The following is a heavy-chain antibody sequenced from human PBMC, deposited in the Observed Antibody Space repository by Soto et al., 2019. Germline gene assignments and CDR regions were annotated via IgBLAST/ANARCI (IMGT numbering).Heavy chain of an antibody. J-gene: IGHJ5*02. CDR2: IYYRWST. D-gene: IGHD3-16*01. V-gene: IGHV4-30-4*01. CDR1: GGSISSGDYY. Sequence: SETLSLTCTVSGGSISSGDYYWGWIRQPPGKGLEWIGYIYYRWSTYYKPSLKSRVTISVDTSKNQFSLSLSSVTAADTAFYYCARDVVYYDITGKRMNWFVPRGQGIPITV. CDR3: ARDVVYYDITGKRMNWFVP.